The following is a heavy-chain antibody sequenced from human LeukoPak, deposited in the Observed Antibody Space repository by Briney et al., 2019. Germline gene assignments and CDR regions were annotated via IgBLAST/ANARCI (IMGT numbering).Heavy chain of an antibody. CDR1: GFTFSSYW. D-gene: IGHD3-3*01. Sequence: PGGSLRLSCAASGFTFSSYWMSWVRQAPGKGLEWVANIKQDGSEKYYVDSVKGRFTISRDNAKNSLYLQMNSLRAEDTAVYYCARVARLTIFGVVTPPYFDYWGQGTLVTVSS. J-gene: IGHJ4*02. V-gene: IGHV3-7*01. CDR2: IKQDGSEK. CDR3: ARVARLTIFGVVTPPYFDY.